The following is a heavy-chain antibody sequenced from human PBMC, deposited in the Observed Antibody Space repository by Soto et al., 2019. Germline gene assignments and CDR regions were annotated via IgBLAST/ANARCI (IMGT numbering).Heavy chain of an antibody. Sequence: GGSLRLSCAASGFTVSSNYMSWVRQAPGKGLEWVSVIYSGGSAYYADSVKGRFTISRDNSKNTLYLQMNSLRAEDTAVYYCAREASSGWSGGDDAFDIWGQGTMVTVSS. D-gene: IGHD6-19*01. CDR1: GFTVSSNY. CDR2: IYSGGSA. J-gene: IGHJ3*02. CDR3: AREASSGWSGGDDAFDI. V-gene: IGHV3-53*01.